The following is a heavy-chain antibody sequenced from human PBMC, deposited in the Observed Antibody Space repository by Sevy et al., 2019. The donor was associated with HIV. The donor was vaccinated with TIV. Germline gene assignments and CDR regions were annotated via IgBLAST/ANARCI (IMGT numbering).Heavy chain of an antibody. V-gene: IGHV3-30*04. D-gene: IGHD6-19*01. CDR1: GFSVSSHA. CDR3: TREAGYSVGWYASNY. J-gene: IGHJ4*02. CDR2: LSYDGSTQ. Sequence: GGSLRLSCAASGFSVSSHAMHWVRQAPGKGLEWVALLSYDGSTQYYADSVKGRFSISRDNSKNILYLQMNSLRPADTALYYCTREAGYSVGWYASNYWGQGTLVTVSS.